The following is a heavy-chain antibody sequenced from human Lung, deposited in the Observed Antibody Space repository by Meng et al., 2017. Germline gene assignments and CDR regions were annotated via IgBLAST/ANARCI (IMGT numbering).Heavy chain of an antibody. V-gene: IGHV4-34*01. D-gene: IGHD4-11*01. CDR2: INHSGST. CDR3: ARGPTTMAHDFDY. Sequence: QVRLLQWGAGLWKPSETLSPSCVVSGGSFSDYYWSWIRQPPGKGLEWIGEINHSGSTNYNPSLERRATISVDTSQNNLSLKLSSVTAADSAVYYCARGPTTMAHDFDYWGQGTLVTVSS. CDR1: GGSFSDYY. J-gene: IGHJ4*02.